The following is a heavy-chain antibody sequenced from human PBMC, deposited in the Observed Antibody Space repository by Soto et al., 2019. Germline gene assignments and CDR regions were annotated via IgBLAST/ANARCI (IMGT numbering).Heavy chain of an antibody. CDR3: AIAIRKNYYYYALAV. CDR1: GYTFTSYA. Sequence: GASVKVSCKASGYTFTSYAMHWVRQAPGQRLEWMGWINAGNGNTKYSLKFQGRVTITRDTSASTAYMELSSLRSEDTAVYYCAIAIRKNYYYYALAVWGQGTTVTVSS. J-gene: IGHJ6*02. CDR2: INAGNGNT. D-gene: IGHD2-2*02. V-gene: IGHV1-3*01.